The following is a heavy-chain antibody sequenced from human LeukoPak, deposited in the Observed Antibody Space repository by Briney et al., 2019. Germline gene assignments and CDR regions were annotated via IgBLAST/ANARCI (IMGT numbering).Heavy chain of an antibody. J-gene: IGHJ4*02. Sequence: GGSLRLSCAASGFTFSSYGMHRVRQAPGKGLEWVAFIRYDGSNKYYADSVKGRFTVSRDNSKNTLYLQMNSLRAEDTAVYYCAKGPDLGSGSYFFDYWGQGTLVTVSS. D-gene: IGHD3-10*01. CDR1: GFTFSSYG. CDR3: AKGPDLGSGSYFFDY. CDR2: IRYDGSNK. V-gene: IGHV3-30*02.